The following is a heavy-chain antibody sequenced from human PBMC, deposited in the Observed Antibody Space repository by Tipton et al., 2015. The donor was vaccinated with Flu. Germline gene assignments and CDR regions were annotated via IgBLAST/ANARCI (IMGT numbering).Heavy chain of an antibody. J-gene: IGHJ4*02. CDR2: ISGGGGTT. V-gene: IGHV3-23*01. CDR3: AKVIPELVAGLDY. D-gene: IGHD6-19*01. Sequence: SLRLSCAASGFTFSTYAMSWVRQAPGKGLEWVSSISGGGGTTYFADSVKGRFTISRDNIRNTLSLQMNSLRAEDTAIYYCAKVIPELVAGLDYWGQGTLVTVSS. CDR1: GFTFSTYA.